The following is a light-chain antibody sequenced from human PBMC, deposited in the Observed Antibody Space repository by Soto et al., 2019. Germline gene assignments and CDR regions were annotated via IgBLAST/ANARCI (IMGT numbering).Light chain of an antibody. J-gene: IGKJ4*01. V-gene: IGKV1-9*01. CDR3: QQLNNYLPVI. CDR1: QGISSY. Sequence: IQLTQSPSSLSASVGDRVTITCRASQGISSYLAWYQQKPGKAPKLLIHDATTLQSGVPSRFSGSGSGTDLTLTISSLQPEDFATYYCQQLNNYLPVIFGGGTKVEIK. CDR2: DAT.